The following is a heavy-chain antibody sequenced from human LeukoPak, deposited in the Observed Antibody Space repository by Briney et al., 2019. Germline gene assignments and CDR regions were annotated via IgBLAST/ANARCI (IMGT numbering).Heavy chain of an antibody. CDR2: INHSGST. D-gene: IGHD3-3*01. V-gene: IGHV4-34*01. CDR1: GGSFSGYY. CDR3: ARGGRFSGPGY. J-gene: IGHJ4*02. Sequence: SETLSLTCAVYGGSFSGYYWSWIRQPPGKGLEWIGEINHSGSTNYNPSLKSRVTISVDTSKSQFSLKLSSVTAADTAVYYCARGGRFSGPGYWGQGTLVTVSS.